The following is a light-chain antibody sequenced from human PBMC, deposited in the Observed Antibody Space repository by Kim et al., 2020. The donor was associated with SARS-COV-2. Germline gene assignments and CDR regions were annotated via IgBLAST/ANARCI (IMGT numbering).Light chain of an antibody. J-gene: IGLJ2*01. CDR1: SSDVGSRNF. CDR3: SSYTSSSTL. Sequence: QSVLTQPASVSGSPGQSITISCTGTSSDVGSRNFVSWYQFHPGKAPKLVIYEVRRRPSGVSNRFSGSKSGNTASLTISGLQAEDEADYYCSSYTSSSTLFGGGTQLTVL. CDR2: EVR. V-gene: IGLV2-14*01.